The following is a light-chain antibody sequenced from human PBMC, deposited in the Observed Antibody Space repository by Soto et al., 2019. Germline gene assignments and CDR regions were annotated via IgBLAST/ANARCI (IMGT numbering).Light chain of an antibody. Sequence: EIVLTQSPATLSVSPGQSATLSCRTSQSLSNNLAWYQQRPGEAPRLLIYGESTRATGIPARFSGSGSGAECTLDISKQQSEDFAFYYSQQNYPCPYMYTFGQGTKLEIK. V-gene: IGKV3D-15*01. CDR3: QQNYPCPYMYT. CDR1: QSLSNN. CDR2: GES. J-gene: IGKJ2*01.